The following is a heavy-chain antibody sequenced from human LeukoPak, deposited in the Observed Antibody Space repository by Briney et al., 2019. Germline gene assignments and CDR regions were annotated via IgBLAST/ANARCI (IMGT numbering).Heavy chain of an antibody. Sequence: KSSETLSLTCTVSGGSISSYYWSWIRQPPGKGLEWIGYIYYSGSTNYNPSLKSRVTISVDTSKNQFSLKLSSVTAADTAVYYCARSWAAAGFLLDYWGQGTLVTVSS. CDR1: GGSISSYY. CDR3: ARSWAAAGFLLDY. D-gene: IGHD6-13*01. V-gene: IGHV4-59*01. CDR2: IYYSGST. J-gene: IGHJ4*02.